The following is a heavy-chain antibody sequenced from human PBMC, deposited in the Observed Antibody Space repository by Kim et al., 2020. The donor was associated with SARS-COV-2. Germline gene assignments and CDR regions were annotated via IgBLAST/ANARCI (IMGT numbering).Heavy chain of an antibody. Sequence: GESLRLSCAASGLTFSTFGMHWVRQAPGKGLEWVAVISYDGTKNYYADSVKGRFTISRDNSKNTLYLQMNSLRAEDTAVYYCQLSGVSHSYYFYAMDVWGQRTTVTVSS. CDR1: GLTFSTFG. CDR3: QLSGVSHSYYFYAMDV. J-gene: IGHJ6*02. D-gene: IGHD1-26*01. V-gene: IGHV3-30*03. CDR2: ISYDGTKN.